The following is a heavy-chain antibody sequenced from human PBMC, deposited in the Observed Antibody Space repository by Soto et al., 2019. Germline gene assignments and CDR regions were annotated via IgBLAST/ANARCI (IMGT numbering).Heavy chain of an antibody. CDR3: AAGGGLPRYY. D-gene: IGHD5-12*01. J-gene: IGHJ4*02. V-gene: IGHV4-30-2*01. CDR2: TYHSGNT. Sequence: SETLSLTCGVSGDTISTGGYSWAWIRQPPGKALEWIGHTYHSGNTYYNPSLKSRVIISVDRSKNQFSLKLSSVTAADTAVYYCAAGGGLPRYYWGQGTLVTVSS. CDR1: GDTISTGGYS.